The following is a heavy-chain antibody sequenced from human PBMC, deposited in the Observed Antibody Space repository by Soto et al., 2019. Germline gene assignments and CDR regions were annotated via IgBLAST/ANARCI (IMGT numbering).Heavy chain of an antibody. D-gene: IGHD3-10*01. V-gene: IGHV4-34*01. CDR1: GWSFSGYY. CDR2: INHSGST. CDR3: ARGRLVRAGEITDLDDYFDY. Sequence: PSETLSLTCAVYGWSFSGYYWSWIRQPPGKGLEWIGEINHSGSTNYNPSLKSRVTISVDTSKNQFSLKLSSVTAADTAVYYCARGRLVRAGEITDLDDYFDYWGQGTLVTVSS. J-gene: IGHJ4*02.